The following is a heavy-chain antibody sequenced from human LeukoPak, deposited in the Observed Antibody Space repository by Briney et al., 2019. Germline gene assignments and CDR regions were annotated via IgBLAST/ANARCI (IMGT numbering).Heavy chain of an antibody. CDR3: AKPGRAAAGFPNYYMDV. V-gene: IGHV3-23*01. J-gene: IGHJ6*03. CDR2: ISGSGGST. CDR1: GFTFSSYA. D-gene: IGHD6-13*01. Sequence: GGSLRLSCAASGFTFSSYAMSWVRQAPGKGLEWVSAISGSGGSTYYADSVKGRFTISRDNSKNTLYLLMNSLRAEDTAVYYCAKPGRAAAGFPNYYMDVWGKGTTVTVSS.